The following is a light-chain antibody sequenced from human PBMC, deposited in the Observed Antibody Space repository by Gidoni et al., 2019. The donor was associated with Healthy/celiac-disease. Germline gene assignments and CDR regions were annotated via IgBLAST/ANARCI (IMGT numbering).Light chain of an antibody. J-gene: IGKJ2*01. Sequence: DIVMTQSPLSLPVTPGEPASISCRSSHSLLHSNGYNYLDWYLQKPGQSPQLLIYLGSNRASGVPDRFSGSGSGTDFTLKISRVEAEDVGVYYCMQALQTPYTFGQXTKLEIK. V-gene: IGKV2-28*01. CDR3: MQALQTPYT. CDR2: LGS. CDR1: HSLLHSNGYNY.